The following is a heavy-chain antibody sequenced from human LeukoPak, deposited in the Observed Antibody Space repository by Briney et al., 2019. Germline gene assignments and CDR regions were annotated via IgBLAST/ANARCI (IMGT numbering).Heavy chain of an antibody. CDR2: IIPIFGTA. CDR3: ASSWNYYDSSGYPDAFDI. J-gene: IGHJ3*02. Sequence: VASVKVSCKASGGTFSSYAISWVRQAPGQGLEWMGGIIPIFGTANYAQKFQGRVTITTDESTSTAYMELSSLRSEDTAVYYCASSWNYYDSSGYPDAFDIWGQGTMVTVSS. CDR1: GGTFSSYA. V-gene: IGHV1-69*05. D-gene: IGHD3-22*01.